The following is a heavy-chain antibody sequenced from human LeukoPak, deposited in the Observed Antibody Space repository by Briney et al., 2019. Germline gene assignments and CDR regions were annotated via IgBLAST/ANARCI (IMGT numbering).Heavy chain of an antibody. D-gene: IGHD2-2*01. CDR2: INPNSGGT. CDR3: ARDHEDCSSTSCYD. V-gene: IGHV1-2*06. CDR1: GYTFTGYY. J-gene: IGHJ4*02. Sequence: ASVKVSCTASGYTFTGYYMHWVRQAPGQGLEWMGRINPNSGGTNYAQKFQGRVTMTRDTSISTAYMELSRLRSDDTAVYYCARDHEDCSSTSCYDWGQGTLVTVSS.